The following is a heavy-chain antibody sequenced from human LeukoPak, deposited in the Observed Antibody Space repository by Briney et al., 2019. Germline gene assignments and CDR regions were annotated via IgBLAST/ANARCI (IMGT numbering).Heavy chain of an antibody. J-gene: IGHJ4*02. V-gene: IGHV3-23*01. Sequence: GGSLRLSCVASGFTFSNYAMSWVRQAPGKGLEWIAALNGGRTFFQDSVRGRFTISRDNSKNTLYLQLNSLRGDDAAVYYCVKEVTGYGYFDYWGRGTLVTVSS. CDR2: LNGGRT. D-gene: IGHD2-2*03. CDR1: GFTFSNYA. CDR3: VKEVTGYGYFDY.